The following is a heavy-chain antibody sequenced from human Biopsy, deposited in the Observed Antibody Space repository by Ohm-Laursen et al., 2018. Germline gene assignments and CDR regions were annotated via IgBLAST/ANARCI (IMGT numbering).Heavy chain of an antibody. CDR2: IMSLYNTT. Sequence: SVKVSCKASGGMFNSYTINWLRQAPGQGLQWMGGIMSLYNTTNYAQKFWDRITVTADKSTNTVYMTLSSLTSEDTAVYYCARGDYFDSNGYFWFDPWGQGTLVTVSS. CDR1: GGMFNSYT. V-gene: IGHV1-69*06. CDR3: ARGDYFDSNGYFWFDP. D-gene: IGHD3-22*01. J-gene: IGHJ5*02.